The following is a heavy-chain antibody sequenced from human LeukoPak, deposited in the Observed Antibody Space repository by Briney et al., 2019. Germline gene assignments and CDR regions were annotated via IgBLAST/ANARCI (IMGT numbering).Heavy chain of an antibody. J-gene: IGHJ3*02. Sequence: SVKVSCKASGGTFSSYAISWVRQAPGQGLEWMGGIIPIFGTANYAQKFQGRITITADESTSTAYMELSSLRSEDTAVYYCARDLAITIFGVVIRTDAFDIWGQGTMVTVSS. D-gene: IGHD3-3*01. CDR2: IIPIFGTA. CDR1: GGTFSSYA. CDR3: ARDLAITIFGVVIRTDAFDI. V-gene: IGHV1-69*13.